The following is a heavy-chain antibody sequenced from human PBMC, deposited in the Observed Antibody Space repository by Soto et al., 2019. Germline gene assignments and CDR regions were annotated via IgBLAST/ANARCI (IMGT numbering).Heavy chain of an antibody. CDR1: GGTFSSYA. V-gene: IGHV1-69*13. CDR3: AGPRLGIAALYGMDV. J-gene: IGHJ6*02. Sequence: PVKASCKASGGTFSSYAISWVRQAPGQGLEWMGGIIPIFGTANYAQKFQGRVTITADESTSTAYMELSSLRSEDTAVYYCAGPRLGIAALYGMDVWGQGTTVTVSS. D-gene: IGHD6-13*01. CDR2: IIPIFGTA.